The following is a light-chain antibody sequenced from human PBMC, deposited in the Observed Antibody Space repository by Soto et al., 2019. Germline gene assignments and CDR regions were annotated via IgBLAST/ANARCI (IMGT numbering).Light chain of an antibody. V-gene: IGLV1-47*01. Sequence: QSVLTQPPSASGTPGQRVSISCSGSRSNIGKNYVYWLQQLPGTAPKLLIYRDNQRPSGVPDRFSGSRSGTSASLAISGLRSEDEADYFCATWDDSLNGYAFGTGTKVTVL. CDR1: RSNIGKNY. J-gene: IGLJ1*01. CDR3: ATWDDSLNGYA. CDR2: RDN.